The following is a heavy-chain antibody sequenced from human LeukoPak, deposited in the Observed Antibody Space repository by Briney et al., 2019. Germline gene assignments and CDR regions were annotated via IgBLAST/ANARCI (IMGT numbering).Heavy chain of an antibody. CDR2: IYYSGST. J-gene: IGHJ3*02. CDR1: GGSISTYY. D-gene: IGHD1-26*01. Sequence: KPPETLSLTCTVPGGSISTYYWSWIRQPPGKGLEWIGYIYYSGSTNYSPSLKSRVTISIDTSKNQFSLKLTSVTAADAAVYYCARNGGSYTFDIWGQGTMVTVSS. V-gene: IGHV4-59*01. CDR3: ARNGGSYTFDI.